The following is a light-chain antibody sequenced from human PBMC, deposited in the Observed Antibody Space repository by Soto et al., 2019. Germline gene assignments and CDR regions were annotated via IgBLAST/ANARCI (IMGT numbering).Light chain of an antibody. CDR2: RIF. V-gene: IGKV1-12*01. Sequence: DIQMTQSPSSVSASVGDRVTITCRASQGVGSWLAWYQQKPGEALKLLIYRIFNLQSGVPSRFSGRGSGTDLTLTISSLPPEDFATYYCQQGDSLPLTFGGGTKVEIK. CDR3: QQGDSLPLT. CDR1: QGVGSW. J-gene: IGKJ4*01.